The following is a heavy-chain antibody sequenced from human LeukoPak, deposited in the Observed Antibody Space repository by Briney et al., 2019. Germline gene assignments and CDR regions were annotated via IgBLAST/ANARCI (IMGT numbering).Heavy chain of an antibody. CDR3: ARAPSEIGGYYPEYFRH. D-gene: IGHD3-22*01. J-gene: IGHJ1*01. CDR2: IKSDGST. Sequence: GGSLRLSCAASGFTFSTYWMHWVRQAPGKGLVWVSRIKSDGSTNYADSVKGRFTISRDNAKNTVSLQMNSLRPEDTGVYYCARAPSEIGGYYPEYFRHWGQGTLVAVTS. V-gene: IGHV3-74*01. CDR1: GFTFSTYW.